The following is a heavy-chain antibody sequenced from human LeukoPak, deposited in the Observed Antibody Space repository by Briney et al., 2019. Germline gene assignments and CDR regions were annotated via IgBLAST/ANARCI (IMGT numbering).Heavy chain of an antibody. D-gene: IGHD3-10*01. V-gene: IGHV4-59*08. J-gene: IGHJ4*02. CDR2: IYYSGST. CDR1: GGSISSYY. CDR3: ARSRGPFDY. Sequence: SETLSLTCTVSGGSISSYYWSWIRQPPGKGLEWIGYIYYSGSTNYNPSLKSRVTISVDTSKNQFSLKLSSVTAADTAVYYRARSRGPFDYWGQGTLVTVSS.